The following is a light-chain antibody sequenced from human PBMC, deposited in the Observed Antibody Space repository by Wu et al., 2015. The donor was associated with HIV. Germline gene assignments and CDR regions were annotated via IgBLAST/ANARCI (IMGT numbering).Light chain of an antibody. CDR2: GAS. CDR1: QDVSSTY. J-gene: IGKJ1*01. Sequence: EIVLTQSPGTLSLSPGERATLSCRATQDVSSTYLGWYQQKPGQAPRLLIYGASTRATGIPARFSGSGSGTEFTLTISSMQSEDFAVYYCQQYNNWPPWTFGQGPRWKSN. V-gene: IGKV3-15*01. CDR3: QQYNNWPPWT.